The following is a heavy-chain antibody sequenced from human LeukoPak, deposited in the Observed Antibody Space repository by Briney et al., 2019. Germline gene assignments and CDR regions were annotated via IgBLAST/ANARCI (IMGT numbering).Heavy chain of an antibody. J-gene: IGHJ4*02. D-gene: IGHD4-23*01. Sequence: ASLRVSRTAALYTFTGYSMHSVRAAPGRRLEWVGRINPKTGGTNYTQTFHRRVTKTRDTSISTAYMELSRLRSDGPAVYYCARLWTTVVPARIHDYWGQGTLVTVSS. V-gene: IGHV1-2*02. CDR3: ARLWTTVVPARIHDY. CDR2: INPKTGGT. CDR1: LYTFTGYS.